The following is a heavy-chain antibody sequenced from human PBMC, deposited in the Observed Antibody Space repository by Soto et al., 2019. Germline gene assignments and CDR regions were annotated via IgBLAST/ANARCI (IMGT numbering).Heavy chain of an antibody. CDR1: GYTFTSYG. CDR2: INPNNGST. V-gene: IGHV1-18*01. CDR3: ARGLTIAVSPGYYGMDV. Sequence: GASVKVSCKASGYTFTSYGISWVRQAPGQGLEWMGIINPNNGSTSYAQKLQGRVTMTRDTSTSTVYMELSSLRSEDTAVYYCARGLTIAVSPGYYGMDVWGQGTTVTVSS. D-gene: IGHD2-15*01. J-gene: IGHJ6*02.